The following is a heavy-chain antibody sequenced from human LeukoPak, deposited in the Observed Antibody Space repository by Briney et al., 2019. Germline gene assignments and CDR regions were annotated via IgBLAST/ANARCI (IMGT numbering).Heavy chain of an antibody. CDR3: ARDKEYSYGHFDY. D-gene: IGHD5-18*01. CDR2: IYYSGST. Sequence: KPSETLSLTCTVSGGSISSYYWSWIRQPPGKGLEWVGYIYYSGSTNYNPSLKSRVTISVDTSKNQFSLRLSSVTAADRAVYYCARDKEYSYGHFDYWGQGTLVTVSS. V-gene: IGHV4-59*01. CDR1: GGSISSYY. J-gene: IGHJ4*02.